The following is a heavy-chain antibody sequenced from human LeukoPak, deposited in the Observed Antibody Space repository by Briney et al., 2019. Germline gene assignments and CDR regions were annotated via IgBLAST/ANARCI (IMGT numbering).Heavy chain of an antibody. J-gene: IGHJ4*02. CDR2: IGPSGDKT. CDR3: ARDLGWLQLCF. D-gene: IGHD5-12*01. Sequence: GGTLRLSCAGAGFTFSSHGTNWVRQAPGKGLEWVSGIGPSGDKTYYAGAVKGRFTISRDNSKNTFYLSMNSLRAEDTATYYCARDLGWLQLCFGGQGTLVTVSS. V-gene: IGHV3-23*01. CDR1: GFTFSSHG.